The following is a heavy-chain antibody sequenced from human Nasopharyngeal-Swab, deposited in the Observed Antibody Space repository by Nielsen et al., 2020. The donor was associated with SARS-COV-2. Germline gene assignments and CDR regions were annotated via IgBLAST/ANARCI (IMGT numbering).Heavy chain of an antibody. CDR2: IKKDGSEK. CDR3: ARDSKLDGGYYSLYYYNYYGMDV. Sequence: WIRQPPGKGLEWGANIKKDGSEKYYVDSVKGRFTISRDNAKNSLYLQMNSLRVEDTAVYYCARDSKLDGGYYSLYYYNYYGMDVWGQGTTVTVSS. J-gene: IGHJ6*02. V-gene: IGHV3-7*01. D-gene: IGHD3-22*01.